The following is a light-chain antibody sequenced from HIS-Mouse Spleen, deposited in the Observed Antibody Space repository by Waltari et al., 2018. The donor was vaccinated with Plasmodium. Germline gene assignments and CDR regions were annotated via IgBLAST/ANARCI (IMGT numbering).Light chain of an antibody. CDR2: EVS. CDR1: SSDVGGYNY. J-gene: IGLJ1*01. Sequence: QSALTQPASVSGSPGQSITISCTGTSSDVGGYNYVSWYQQHPGKAPNIMIYEVSNRPSGVSNLFSGSKSGNTASLTISGLQAEDEADYYCSSYTSSSTLDVFGTGTKVTVL. V-gene: IGLV2-14*01. CDR3: SSYTSSSTLDV.